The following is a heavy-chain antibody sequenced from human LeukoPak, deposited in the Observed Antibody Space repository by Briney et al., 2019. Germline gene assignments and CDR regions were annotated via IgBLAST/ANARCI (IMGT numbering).Heavy chain of an antibody. V-gene: IGHV4-34*01. Sequence: KPSETLSLTCAVYGGSFSGYYWSWIRQPPGKGLEWIGEINHSGSTNYNPSLKSRVTISVDTSKNQFSLKLSSVTAADTAVYYCARGPYILRYYDFWSGHGYYFDYWGQGTLVTVSS. D-gene: IGHD3-3*01. CDR1: GGSFSGYY. J-gene: IGHJ4*02. CDR2: INHSGST. CDR3: ARGPYILRYYDFWSGHGYYFDY.